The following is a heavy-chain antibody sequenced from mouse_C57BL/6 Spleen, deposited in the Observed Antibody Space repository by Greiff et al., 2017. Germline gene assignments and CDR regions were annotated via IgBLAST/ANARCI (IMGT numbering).Heavy chain of an antibody. CDR1: GYTFTSYW. J-gene: IGHJ3*01. D-gene: IGHD2-1*01. CDR3: ARGGDGNYVFAY. CDR2: IDPSDSYT. Sequence: VQLQQPGAELVKPGASVKLSCKASGYTFTSYWMQWVKQRPGQGLEWIGEIDPSDSYTNYNQKFKGKATLTVDTSSSTAYMQLSSLTSEDSAVYYCARGGDGNYVFAYWGQGTLVTVSA. V-gene: IGHV1-50*01.